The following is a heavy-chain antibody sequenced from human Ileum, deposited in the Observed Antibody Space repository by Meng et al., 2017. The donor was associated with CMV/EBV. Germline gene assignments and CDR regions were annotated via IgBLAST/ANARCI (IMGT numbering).Heavy chain of an antibody. J-gene: IGHJ4*02. CDR2: IDPNTGGT. CDR1: GYTFTGNY. D-gene: IGHD6-6*01. Sequence: QVQLVQSGAEVKKPGTSVRFSCKASGYTFTGNYIYWVRQAPGQGLEWMGWIDPNTGGTKYIQKFQGRVTMTGDTSISTAYMELSGLRFDDTAVYYCARRERISSGLEYWGQGTLVTVSS. CDR3: ARRERISSGLEY. V-gene: IGHV1-2*02.